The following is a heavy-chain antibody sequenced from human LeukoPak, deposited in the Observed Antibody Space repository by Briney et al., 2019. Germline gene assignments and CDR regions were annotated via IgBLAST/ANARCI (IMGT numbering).Heavy chain of an antibody. CDR3: AREPRDSFYFDY. J-gene: IGHJ4*02. D-gene: IGHD2-15*01. CDR2: INPNSGGT. V-gene: IGHV1-2*02. Sequence: ASVKVSCKASGYTFTGYYMHWVRQASGQGLEWMGWINPNSGGTNYAQKFQGRVTMTRDASTSTVYMELSSLTSEDTAVYYCAREPRDSFYFDYWGQGTLVTVSS. CDR1: GYTFTGYY.